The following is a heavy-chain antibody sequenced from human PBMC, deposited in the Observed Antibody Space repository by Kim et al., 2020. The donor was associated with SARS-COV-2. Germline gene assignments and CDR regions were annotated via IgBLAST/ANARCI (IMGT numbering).Heavy chain of an antibody. CDR2: TI. Sequence: TIEYADSLKGRFTISRDNAKNALYLQMNSLRDEDTAVYYCARNGGGLDYWGQGTLVTVSS. CDR3: ARNGGGLDY. D-gene: IGHD4-17*01. V-gene: IGHV3-48*02. J-gene: IGHJ4*02.